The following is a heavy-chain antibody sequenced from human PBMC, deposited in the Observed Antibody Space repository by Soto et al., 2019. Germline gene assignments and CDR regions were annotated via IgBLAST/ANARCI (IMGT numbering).Heavy chain of an antibody. Sequence: SETLSLTCAVYGGSFSGYYWSWIRQPPGKGLEWIGEINHSGSTNYNPSLKSRVTITVDTSNNQFSLKLSSVTAADTAVYYCARGSVRGVIAKKYNWFDPWGQGTLVTVSS. CDR3: ARGSVRGVIAKKYNWFDP. CDR2: INHSGST. D-gene: IGHD3-10*01. V-gene: IGHV4-34*01. J-gene: IGHJ5*02. CDR1: GGSFSGYY.